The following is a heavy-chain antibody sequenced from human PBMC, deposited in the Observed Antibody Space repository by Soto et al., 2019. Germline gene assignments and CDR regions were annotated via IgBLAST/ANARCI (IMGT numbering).Heavy chain of an antibody. CDR1: GGSVSSGSYY. CDR2: IYYSGST. Sequence: SETLSLTCTVSGGSVSSGSYYWSWIRQPPGKGLEWIGCIYYSGSTNYNPSLKSRVTISVDTSKNQFSLKLSSVTAADTAVYYCARGRWLQFNYFDYWGQGTLVTVSS. J-gene: IGHJ4*02. V-gene: IGHV4-61*01. D-gene: IGHD5-12*01. CDR3: ARGRWLQFNYFDY.